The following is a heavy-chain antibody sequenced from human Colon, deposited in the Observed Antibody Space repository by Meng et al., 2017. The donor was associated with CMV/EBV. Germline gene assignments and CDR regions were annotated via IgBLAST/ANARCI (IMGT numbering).Heavy chain of an antibody. CDR3: TRVGTLRQHHFDY. J-gene: IGHJ4*02. D-gene: IGHD1-14*01. CDR2: ITSKRYGGTT. V-gene: IGHV3-49*04. CDR1: GFTFGDYA. Sequence: GGSLRLSCTASGFTFGDYAVIWVRQAPGKGLECVGFITSKRYGGTTEYAASVKGRFSISRDDSKSIAYLQMSSLRTDDTAVYYCTRVGTLRQHHFDYWGQGTLVTVSS.